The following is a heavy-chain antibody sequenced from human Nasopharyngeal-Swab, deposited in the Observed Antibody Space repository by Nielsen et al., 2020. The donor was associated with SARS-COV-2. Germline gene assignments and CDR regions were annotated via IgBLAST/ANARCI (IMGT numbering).Heavy chain of an antibody. Sequence: VNVSCKTSGYTFTIYYIHWVRQAPGQGLEWMGRIYGDSGDTDYAQKFQGRVTLTRDTSLRTAYMELSGLRSDDTAVYFCARRYIDDGYFQHWGQGTLVTVSS. V-gene: IGHV1-2*06. CDR1: GYTFTIYY. D-gene: IGHD1-1*01. CDR3: ARRYIDDGYFQH. J-gene: IGHJ1*01. CDR2: IYGDSGDT.